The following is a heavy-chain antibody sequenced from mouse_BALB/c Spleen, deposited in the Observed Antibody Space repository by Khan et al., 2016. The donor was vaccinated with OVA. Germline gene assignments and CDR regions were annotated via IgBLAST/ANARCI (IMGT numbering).Heavy chain of an antibody. Sequence: EVELVESGGDLVKPGGSLKLSCAASGFTFSDYGMSWVRQTPDKRLEWVATISSGGSYTYYLERVKGRFTISRDNAKNTLYLQMSSLNSEDPAMYSAAIQPGYYGSRSYFDYWGQGSTLTVSS. CDR1: GFTFSDYG. V-gene: IGHV5-6*01. CDR3: AIQPGYYGSRSYFDY. J-gene: IGHJ2*01. CDR2: ISSGGSYT. D-gene: IGHD1-1*01.